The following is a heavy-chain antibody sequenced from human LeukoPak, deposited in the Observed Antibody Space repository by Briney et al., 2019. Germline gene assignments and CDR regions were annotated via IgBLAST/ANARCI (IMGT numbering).Heavy chain of an antibody. CDR2: IYYSGST. J-gene: IGHJ5*02. V-gene: IGHV4-39*01. D-gene: IGHD2-15*01. CDR1: GGYISSSSYY. CDR3: ARGRPQPVYCSGGSCYGDPNWFDP. Sequence: SETLSLTCTVSGGYISSSSYYWGWIRQPPGKGLEWIGSIYYSGSTYYNPSLKSRVTISVDTSKNQFSLKLSSVTAADTAVYYCARGRPQPVYCSGGSCYGDPNWFDPWGQGTLVTVSS.